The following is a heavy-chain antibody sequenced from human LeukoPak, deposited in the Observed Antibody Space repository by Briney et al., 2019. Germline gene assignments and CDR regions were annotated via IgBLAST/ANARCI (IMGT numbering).Heavy chain of an antibody. CDR1: GFTFSSYE. V-gene: IGHV3-48*03. D-gene: IGHD6-19*01. CDR3: AREVGRSSGWFDY. J-gene: IGHJ4*02. CDR2: ISSSGSTI. Sequence: GGSLRLSCAASGFTFSSYEMNWVRQAPGKGLEWVSYISSSGSTIYYADSVKGRFTISRDNAKNSLYLQMNSLRVEDTAVYYCAREVGRSSGWFDYWGQGTLVTVSS.